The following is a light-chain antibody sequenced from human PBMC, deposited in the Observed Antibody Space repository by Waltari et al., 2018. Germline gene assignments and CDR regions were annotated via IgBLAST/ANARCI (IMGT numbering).Light chain of an antibody. J-gene: IGKJ2*01. V-gene: IGKV3-20*01. CDR1: QSVTSSH. CDR3: QQYGSPPNT. Sequence: EIVLTQSPGTLSLSPGDGATLSCRASQSVTSSHLAWYQQRPGQPPKLLIYDASSRDAGIPDRFSGSVSGSDFTLTSSRLEPEDFAVYYCQQYGSPPNTFGQGTKLEIK. CDR2: DAS.